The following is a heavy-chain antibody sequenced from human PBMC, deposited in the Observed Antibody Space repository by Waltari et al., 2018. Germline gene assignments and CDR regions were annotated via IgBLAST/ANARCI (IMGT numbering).Heavy chain of an antibody. CDR1: VGSITSNRHY. CDR2: MSYNGAT. D-gene: IGHD5-12*01. J-gene: IGHJ3*01. Sequence: QLQLQESGPGLGKPSETLSLTCIVSVGSITSNRHYWAWIRQPPGPGLEWIGTMSYNGATYSSPSLKSRVTVSRDTSKNHLSLKLDSVTAADTAVYYCATYIGASIGTAAFDVWGQGTMVTVSS. V-gene: IGHV4-39*02. CDR3: ATYIGASIGTAAFDV.